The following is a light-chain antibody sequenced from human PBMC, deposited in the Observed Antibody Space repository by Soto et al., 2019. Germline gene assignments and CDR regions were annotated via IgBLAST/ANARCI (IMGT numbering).Light chain of an antibody. J-gene: IGKJ4*01. V-gene: IGKV4-1*01. CDR3: QQYDNSPPLN. CDR2: GAS. CDR1: QSVLYNSNNDSY. Sequence: DIVMTRTPDSLALSLGEGATINCRSSQSVLYNSNNDSYLTWYQQKPGQAPRLLIYGASRRAMDIPVRFSGSGSGAESTLTISSLQSEDFALYFCQQYDNSPPLNFGGGTKVDIK.